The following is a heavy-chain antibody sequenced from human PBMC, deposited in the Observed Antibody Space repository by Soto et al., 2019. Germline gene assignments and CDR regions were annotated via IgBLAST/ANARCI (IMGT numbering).Heavy chain of an antibody. D-gene: IGHD2-2*01. V-gene: IGHV4-31*03. Sequence: NPSETLSLTCTVSGGSISSGGYYWSWIRQHPGKGLEWIGYIYYSGSTYYNPSLKSRVTISVDTSKNQFSLKLSSVTAADTAVYYCARRVVPAAIGAFDIWGQGTMVTVSS. CDR3: ARRVVPAAIGAFDI. CDR1: GGSISSGGYY. J-gene: IGHJ3*02. CDR2: IYYSGST.